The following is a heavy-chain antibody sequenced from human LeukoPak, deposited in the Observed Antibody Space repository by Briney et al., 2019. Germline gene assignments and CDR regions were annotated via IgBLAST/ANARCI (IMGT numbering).Heavy chain of an antibody. D-gene: IGHD3-16*02. Sequence: GGSLRLSCAASGLTFSSQAINWVRQAPGKGLEWVSGISGSGGSIYYADSVKGRFTISRDNSQNTLYLQMNSLRAEDTAVYYCAKGGFMITFGGVIVDWGQGTLVTVSS. V-gene: IGHV3-23*01. CDR1: GLTFSSQA. CDR2: ISGSGGSI. J-gene: IGHJ4*02. CDR3: AKGGFMITFGGVIVD.